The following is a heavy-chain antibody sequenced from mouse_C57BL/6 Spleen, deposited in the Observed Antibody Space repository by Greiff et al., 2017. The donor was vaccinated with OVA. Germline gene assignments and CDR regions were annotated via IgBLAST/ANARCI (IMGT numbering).Heavy chain of an antibody. CDR2: ISSGGSYT. CDR1: GFTFSSYG. V-gene: IGHV5-6*01. D-gene: IGHD2-3*01. CDR3: ARHGDGYYGFAY. Sequence: EVKLMESGGDLVKPGGSLKLSCAASGFTFSSYGMSWVRQTPDKRLEWVATISSGGSYTYYPDSVKGRFTISRDNAKNTLYLQMSSLKSEDTAMYYCARHGDGYYGFAYWGQGTLVTVSA. J-gene: IGHJ3*01.